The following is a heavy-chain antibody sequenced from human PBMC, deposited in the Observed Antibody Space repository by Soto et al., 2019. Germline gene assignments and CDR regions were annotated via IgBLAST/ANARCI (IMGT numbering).Heavy chain of an antibody. CDR2: ISGGGVTT. Sequence: EVQLLESGGGSVQPGGSLRLSCAASGFTFSSYAMTWVHQAPGKGLEWVSSISGGGVTTYYADSVRGRIAISRDYSKNTLYLQMNSLRAEDTAIYYCAKERFEGGSNGMDVWGQGTTVTVSS. D-gene: IGHD3-9*01. V-gene: IGHV3-23*01. CDR3: AKERFEGGSNGMDV. J-gene: IGHJ6*02. CDR1: GFTFSSYA.